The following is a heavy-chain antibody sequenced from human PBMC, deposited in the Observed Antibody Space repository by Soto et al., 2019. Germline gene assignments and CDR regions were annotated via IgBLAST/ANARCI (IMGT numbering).Heavy chain of an antibody. CDR1: GYTFTSYA. Sequence: GASVKVSCKASGYTFTSYAMHWVRQAPGQRLEWMGWISAYNGSPNYAQKFQGRVTMTTDTSTSTAYMELRSLRSDDTAVYYCARGGDSSSWYFVSWGQGTLVTVSS. V-gene: IGHV1-18*01. J-gene: IGHJ4*02. CDR3: ARGGDSSSWYFVS. CDR2: ISAYNGSP. D-gene: IGHD6-13*01.